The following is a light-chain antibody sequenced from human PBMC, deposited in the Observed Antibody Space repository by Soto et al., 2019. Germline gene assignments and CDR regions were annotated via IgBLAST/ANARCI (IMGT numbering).Light chain of an antibody. CDR1: QSVSNY. J-gene: IGKJ5*01. CDR3: QQRSNWPPIT. Sequence: EIVLTHSPATLSLSPCERATLSFSASQSVSNYLAWYQQKPGQAPRLLIHDASNRATGIPARFSGSGSGTDFTLTISSLELEDFAVYYCQQRSNWPPITFGQGTRLEIK. V-gene: IGKV3-11*01. CDR2: DAS.